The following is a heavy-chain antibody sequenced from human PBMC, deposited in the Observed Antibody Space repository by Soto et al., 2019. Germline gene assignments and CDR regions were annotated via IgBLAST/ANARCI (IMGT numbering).Heavy chain of an antibody. CDR2: LAWDGGSI. V-gene: IGHV3-9*01. J-gene: IGHJ3*01. CDR3: VRVDAFEF. CDR1: GFTFDAYP. Sequence: EVQLVESGGGLVQPGRSLRLSCAASGFTFDAYPMHWVRKAPGKGLEWVAGLAWDGGSIEYVDSVEGRFTIFRESATKPLYLQMSSLRVEDTAFYYCVRVDAFEFWGQGTQVSVSS.